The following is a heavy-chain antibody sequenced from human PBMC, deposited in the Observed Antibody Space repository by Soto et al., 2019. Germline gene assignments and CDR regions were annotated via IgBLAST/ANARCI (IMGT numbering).Heavy chain of an antibody. V-gene: IGHV4-31*03. Sequence: QVQLQESGPGLVKPSQTLSLTCTVSGVSISSGAYYWNWIRQRPGKGLEWIGYISDSGSTYYNPSLKSRVSISVDTSKNQFSLKVNSVTVADTAVYYCARDGGDLGSGMDVWGQGTTVTVSS. CDR1: GVSISSGAYY. J-gene: IGHJ6*02. CDR2: ISDSGST. CDR3: ARDGGDLGSGMDV. D-gene: IGHD2-21*01.